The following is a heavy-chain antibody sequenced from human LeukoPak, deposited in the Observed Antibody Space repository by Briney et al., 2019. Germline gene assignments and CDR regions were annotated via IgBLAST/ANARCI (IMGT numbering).Heavy chain of an antibody. J-gene: IGHJ6*03. CDR3: ARGGRGYRAVGYFYYMDV. CDR2: INPNSGGT. V-gene: IGHV1-2*02. CDR1: GYTFTGYY. D-gene: IGHD5-18*01. Sequence: GASVKVSCKASGYTFTGYYMHWVRQAPGQGLEWMGWINPNSGGTNYAQKFQGRVTMTRDTSISTAYMELSSLRSEDTAVYYCARGGRGYRAVGYFYYMDVWGKGTTVTVSS.